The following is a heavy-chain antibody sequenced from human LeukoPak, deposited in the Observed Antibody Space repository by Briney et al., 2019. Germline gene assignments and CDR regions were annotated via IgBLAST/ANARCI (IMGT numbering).Heavy chain of an antibody. CDR2: INPSGGST. CDR3: ARGSATIVVVPAAIPFDY. D-gene: IGHD2-2*02. CDR1: GYTFTSYY. V-gene: IGHV1-46*01. Sequence: ASVKVSCKASGYTFTSYYMHWVRQAPGQGLEWMGIINPSGGSTSYAQKFQGRVTMTRDMSTSTAYMELSSLRSEDTAVYYCARGSATIVVVPAAIPFDYWGQGTLVTVSS. J-gene: IGHJ4*02.